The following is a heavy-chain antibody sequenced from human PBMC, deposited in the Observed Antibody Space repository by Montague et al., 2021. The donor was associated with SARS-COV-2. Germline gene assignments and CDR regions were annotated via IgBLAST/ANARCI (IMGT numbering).Heavy chain of an antibody. CDR1: GFIFSSYG. V-gene: IGHV3-33*01. Sequence: SLRLSCAASGFIFSSYGMHWVRQAPGKGLEWVAHRWYDGSNENYVDSVKGRFTISRDNFKNTLYLQMNSLRAEDTAIYYCARGSVGGYYFDYWGQGTLVTVSS. CDR3: ARGSVGGYYFDY. D-gene: IGHD1-26*01. CDR2: RWYDGSNE. J-gene: IGHJ4*02.